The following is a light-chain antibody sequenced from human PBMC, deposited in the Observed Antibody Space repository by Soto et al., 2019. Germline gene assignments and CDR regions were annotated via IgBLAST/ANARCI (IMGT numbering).Light chain of an antibody. V-gene: IGLV2-14*01. Sequence: QSALTQPASVSGSPGQSITISCTGTSSDVGGYHYVSWYQQHPGKAPKLMIYEVSTRPSGVSNRFSGSKSGNTASLTISGLQAEDEADYYCSSYTSSSTRVFGGGTKLTVL. CDR3: SSYTSSSTRV. CDR1: SSDVGGYHY. J-gene: IGLJ3*02. CDR2: EVS.